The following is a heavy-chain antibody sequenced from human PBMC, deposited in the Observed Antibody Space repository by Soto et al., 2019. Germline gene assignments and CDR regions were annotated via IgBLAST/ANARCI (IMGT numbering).Heavy chain of an antibody. V-gene: IGHV3-30-3*01. Sequence: GGSLRLSCAASGFTFSSYVMHWVRQAPGKGLEWVAHISSDGNNKYYADSVKGRFTISRDNFKNSLYLQMSSLRADDTAVYYCARHPERIAQIGWFDPWGQGTLVTVSS. CDR2: ISSDGNNK. J-gene: IGHJ5*02. CDR1: GFTFSSYV. D-gene: IGHD6-13*01. CDR3: ARHPERIAQIGWFDP.